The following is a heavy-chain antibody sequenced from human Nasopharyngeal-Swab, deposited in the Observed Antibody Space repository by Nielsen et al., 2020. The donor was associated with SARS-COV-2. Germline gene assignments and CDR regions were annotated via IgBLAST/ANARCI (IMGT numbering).Heavy chain of an antibody. V-gene: IGHV1-18*01. D-gene: IGHD4/OR15-4a*01. J-gene: IGHJ5*02. CDR2: ISGYNGVT. CDR3: ARDGRLHDYGDRRWFDP. Sequence: ASVKVSCKASGYTFTSYGISWVRQAPEQGLEWMGWISGYNGVTNYAQKFQGRLTMTTDTSTSTVYMDLRSLRSDDTAVYYCARDGRLHDYGDRRWFDPWGQGTLVTVSS. CDR1: GYTFTSYG.